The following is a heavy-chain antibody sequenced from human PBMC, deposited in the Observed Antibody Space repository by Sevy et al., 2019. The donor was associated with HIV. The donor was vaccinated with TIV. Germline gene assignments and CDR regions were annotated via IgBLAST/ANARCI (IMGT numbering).Heavy chain of an antibody. Sequence: ASVKVSCKASGYTFTSYGISWVRQATGQGLEWMGWISAYNGNTNYAQKLQGRVTMTTDTSTSTAYMELRSLRSDDTAVYYCARSDFWSGYYTQFWFDPWGQGTLVTVSS. V-gene: IGHV1-18*01. D-gene: IGHD3-3*01. CDR3: ARSDFWSGYYTQFWFDP. CDR1: GYTFTSYG. CDR2: ISAYNGNT. J-gene: IGHJ5*02.